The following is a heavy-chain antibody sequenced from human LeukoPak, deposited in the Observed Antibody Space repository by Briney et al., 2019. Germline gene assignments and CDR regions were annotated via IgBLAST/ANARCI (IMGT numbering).Heavy chain of an antibody. Sequence: RTGGSLRLSCAASGFIFSSYAMHWVRQALGKGLEWVAVISYDGSNKYYADSVKGRFTISRDKSKNTLYLQMNSLRAEDTAVYYCARDTSGEYSDWGQGTLVTVSS. CDR3: ARDTSGEYSD. J-gene: IGHJ4*02. V-gene: IGHV3-30*04. CDR1: GFIFSSYA. D-gene: IGHD3-10*01. CDR2: ISYDGSNK.